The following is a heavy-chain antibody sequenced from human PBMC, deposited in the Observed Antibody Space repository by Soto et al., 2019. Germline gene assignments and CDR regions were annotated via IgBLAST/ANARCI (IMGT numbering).Heavy chain of an antibody. J-gene: IGHJ4*02. CDR1: GASISSGLYY. D-gene: IGHD6-19*01. CDR2: IHYSGSI. V-gene: IGHV4-31*03. Sequence: QVQLQESGPGLVKPSQTLSLTCTVSGASISSGLYYWNWIRHIPGKGLEWIGCIHYSGSIYYNPSLRSRLIISVATSDNHFSLKLTAVTAADTAVYYCARGPDHAKAGYWGQGILVTVSS. CDR3: ARGPDHAKAGY.